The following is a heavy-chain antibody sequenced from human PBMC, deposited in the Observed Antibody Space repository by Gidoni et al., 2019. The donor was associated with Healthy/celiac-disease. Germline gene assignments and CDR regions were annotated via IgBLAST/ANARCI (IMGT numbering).Heavy chain of an antibody. CDR1: AYTFTNYA. Sequence: QLQLAQSGAEVTKPRPSVTVSCKASAYTFTNYAMHWRRQAPGRRLEWMGWNNAGNGNTKYSQKFQGRVTITRDKYASTAYMGLSSLRSEDTAVYYCAKDRHDYGDYYFDYWGQGTLVTVSS. CDR2: NNAGNGNT. CDR3: AKDRHDYGDYYFDY. J-gene: IGHJ4*02. D-gene: IGHD4-17*01. V-gene: IGHV1-3*01.